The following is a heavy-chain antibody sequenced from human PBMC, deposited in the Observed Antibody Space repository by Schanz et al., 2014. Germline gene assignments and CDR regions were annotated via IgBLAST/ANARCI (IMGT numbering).Heavy chain of an antibody. CDR3: ARGTPTRCDY. Sequence: EVQLVESGGGLVKPGGSLRLSCAASGFTFSSYTMNWVRQAPGKGLEWVSSIRSISNTIYYADSVKGRFTISRDNAKNSLYLQMNSLRDEDTAVYYCARGTPTRCDYWGQGTLVTVSS. CDR2: IRSISNTI. J-gene: IGHJ4*02. D-gene: IGHD3-16*02. V-gene: IGHV3-48*02. CDR1: GFTFSSYT.